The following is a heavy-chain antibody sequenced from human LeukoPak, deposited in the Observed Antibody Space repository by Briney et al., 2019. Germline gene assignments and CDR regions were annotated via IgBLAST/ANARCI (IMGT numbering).Heavy chain of an antibody. D-gene: IGHD4-17*01. CDR2: IIPIFGTA. CDR3: ARGGDYGDFFDY. J-gene: IGHJ4*02. V-gene: IGHV1-69*13. CDR1: GYTFTSYY. Sequence: GASVKVSCKASGYTFTSYYMHWVRQAPGQGLEWMGGIIPIFGTANYAQKFQGRVTITADESTSTAYMELSSLRSEDTAVYYCARGGDYGDFFDYWGQGTLVTVSS.